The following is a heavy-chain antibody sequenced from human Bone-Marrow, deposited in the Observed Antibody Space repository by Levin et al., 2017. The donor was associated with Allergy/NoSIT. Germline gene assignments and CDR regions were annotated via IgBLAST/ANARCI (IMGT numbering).Heavy chain of an antibody. CDR3: AKVRRGLDAGER. Sequence: GESLKISCAASGFTFSTSAMSWVRQAPGKGLEWVSSITQSGGDTYYASSVKGRFTISRDNSNNTLYLHMNGLGAEDTARYYCAKVRRGLDAGERRGEGTLVTVSS. D-gene: IGHD3/OR15-3a*01. V-gene: IGHV3-23*01. CDR1: GFTFSTSA. CDR2: ITQSGGDT. J-gene: IGHJ3*01.